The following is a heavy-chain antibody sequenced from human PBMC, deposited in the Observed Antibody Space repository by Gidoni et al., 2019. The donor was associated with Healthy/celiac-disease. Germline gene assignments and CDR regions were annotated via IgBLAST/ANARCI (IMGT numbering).Heavy chain of an antibody. Sequence: QVTLKESGPALVTPTQTLTLTCPFSGFSLSTSGMRVSWIRQPPGKALEWLARIDWDDDKFYSTSLKTRLTISKDTSKNQVVLTMTNMDPVDTATYYCARTPTTVAGAFDIWGQGTMVTVSS. CDR3: ARTPTTVAGAFDI. CDR1: GFSLSTSGMR. D-gene: IGHD1-1*01. CDR2: IDWDDDK. V-gene: IGHV2-70*04. J-gene: IGHJ3*02.